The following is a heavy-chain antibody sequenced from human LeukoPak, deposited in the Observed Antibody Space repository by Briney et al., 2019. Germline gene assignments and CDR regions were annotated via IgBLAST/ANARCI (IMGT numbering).Heavy chain of an antibody. J-gene: IGHJ5*02. CDR2: IYHSGST. Sequence: SETLSLTCAVSGGSISSSNWWSWVRQPPGKGLEWIGEIYHSGSTNYNPSLKSRVTISVDTSKNQFSLKLSSVTAADTAVYYCARVTAYGDYYWFDPWGQGTLVTVSS. D-gene: IGHD4-17*01. CDR3: ARVTAYGDYYWFDP. CDR1: GGSISSSNW. V-gene: IGHV4-4*02.